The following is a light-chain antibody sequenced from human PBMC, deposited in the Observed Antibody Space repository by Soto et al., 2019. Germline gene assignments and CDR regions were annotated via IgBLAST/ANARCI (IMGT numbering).Light chain of an antibody. CDR2: SYN. Sequence: QSVLTQPPSASGTPGQRVTISCSGSSSNIGSNTVNWYQQLPGTAPRLLIYSYNQRPSGVPDRFSGSKSGTSASLAISGLQSEDEADYYCAAWDDSLNGVVFGGGIKLTVL. V-gene: IGLV1-44*01. CDR3: AAWDDSLNGVV. CDR1: SSNIGSNT. J-gene: IGLJ2*01.